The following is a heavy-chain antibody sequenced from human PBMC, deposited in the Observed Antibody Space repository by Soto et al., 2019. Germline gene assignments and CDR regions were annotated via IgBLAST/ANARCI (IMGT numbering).Heavy chain of an antibody. CDR1: GFSLSTSGAA. V-gene: IGHV2-5*02. Sequence: NPTQTLTLTCTFSGFSLSTSGAAVGWVRQPPGRALEWLALIYWDGDKRYNASLGNRLTITKDTSMNQVVLTLTNVDPADTATYYCAHRATMTIFGLIIDNGIWFDPWGQGTRVTVSS. D-gene: IGHD3-3*01. CDR2: IYWDGDK. J-gene: IGHJ5*02. CDR3: AHRATMTIFGLIIDNGIWFDP.